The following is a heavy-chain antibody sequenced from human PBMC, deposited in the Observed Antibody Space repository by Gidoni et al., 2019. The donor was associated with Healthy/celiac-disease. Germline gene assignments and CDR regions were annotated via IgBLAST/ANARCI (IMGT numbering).Heavy chain of an antibody. D-gene: IGHD6-13*01. CDR3: AHRQQLAPGFDY. CDR2: IYWDDDK. Sequence: QITLKESGPTLVKPTQTLTLTCPFSGFSLSTSGVGVGWIRQTPGKALEWLALIYWDDDKRYSPSLKRRLTITKDTSKNQVVLTMTNMDPVETATYYCAHRQQLAPGFDYWGQGTLVTVSS. CDR1: GFSLSTSGVG. J-gene: IGHJ4*02. V-gene: IGHV2-5*02.